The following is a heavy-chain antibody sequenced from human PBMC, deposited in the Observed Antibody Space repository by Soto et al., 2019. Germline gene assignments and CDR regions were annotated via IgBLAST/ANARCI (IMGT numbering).Heavy chain of an antibody. D-gene: IGHD6-13*01. J-gene: IGHJ6*02. Sequence: GSLRLACAASGXTFSSYAMSWVRQAPGKGLEWVSGISGKAYSTYYADAVKCRFIISRDNSKDTLYLQINSLIVDDTAVYYCAKMTASAAAGTYGMAVWGQGTTATVSS. CDR2: ISGKAYST. CDR3: AKMTASAAAGTYGMAV. CDR1: GXTFSSYA. V-gene: IGHV3-23*01.